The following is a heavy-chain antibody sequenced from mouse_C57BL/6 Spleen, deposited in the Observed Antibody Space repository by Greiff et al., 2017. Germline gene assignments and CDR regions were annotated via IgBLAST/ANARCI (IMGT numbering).Heavy chain of an antibody. CDR1: GFTFSDYY. V-gene: IGHV5-16*01. Sequence: EVTLVESEGGLVQPGSSMKLSCTASGFTFSDYYLAWVRQVPEKGLEWVANINYDGSRTYYLASLKSRFIISSANATKILYLQMWSLESEDTATYYGSIEGSSYYFDYGGQGTTLTVSS. D-gene: IGHD1-1*01. J-gene: IGHJ2*01. CDR2: INYDGSRT. CDR3: SIEGSSYYFDY.